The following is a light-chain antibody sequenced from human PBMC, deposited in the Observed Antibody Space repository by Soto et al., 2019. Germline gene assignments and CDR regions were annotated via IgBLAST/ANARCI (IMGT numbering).Light chain of an antibody. Sequence: DIQMTQSPSTLSASVGDRVTITCRASQSISSWLAWYQQKPGKAPKLLIYDASSLESGVPSRFRGSGSGTEFTLTISSLQPDDFATYYCQQYHSYPYTFGQGTKLEIK. CDR2: DAS. CDR1: QSISSW. J-gene: IGKJ2*01. V-gene: IGKV1-5*01. CDR3: QQYHSYPYT.